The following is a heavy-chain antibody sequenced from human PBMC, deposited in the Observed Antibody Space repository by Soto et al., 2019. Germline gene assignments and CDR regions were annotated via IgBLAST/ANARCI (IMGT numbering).Heavy chain of an antibody. J-gene: IGHJ4*02. CDR3: ATLPPRIVVVVLPIPS. CDR2: IYHSGST. V-gene: IGHV4-30-2*01. D-gene: IGHD2-15*01. Sequence: PSETLSLTCAVSGGSISSGGYSWSWIRQPPGKGLEWIGYIYHSGSTYYNPSLKSRVTISLDRSNNQFSLKLRSVTAADTAVYYCATLPPRIVVVVLPIPSWGQGTLVTVSS. CDR1: GGSISSGGYS.